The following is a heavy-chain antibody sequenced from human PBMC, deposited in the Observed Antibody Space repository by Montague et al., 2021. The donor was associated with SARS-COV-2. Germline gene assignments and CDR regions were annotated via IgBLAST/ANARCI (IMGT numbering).Heavy chain of an antibody. Sequence: SETRSLTCTVSVCSISNYYWTWIRQPPGKGLEWIGYIYDSGSANYNPSLKSRSTISVDTSNNQFSLRLSSVTAADTAVYYCARAYCGGDCHVGPWGQGILVTVSS. CDR2: IYDSGSA. V-gene: IGHV4-59*01. CDR1: VCSISNYY. CDR3: ARAYCGGDCHVGP. D-gene: IGHD2-21*02. J-gene: IGHJ5*02.